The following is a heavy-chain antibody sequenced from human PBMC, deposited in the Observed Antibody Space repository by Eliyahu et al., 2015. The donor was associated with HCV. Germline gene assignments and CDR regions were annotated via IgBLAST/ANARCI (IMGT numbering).Heavy chain of an antibody. CDR3: ARHPGPNRGYDPIDY. D-gene: IGHD7-27*01. J-gene: IGHJ4*02. CDR2: ISGSSDYT. CDR1: GFPFXXYY. Sequence: QVQLVESGGGLVKPGGSLXLSCAASGFPFXXYYMAXIRQAPGRGLEWVXYISGSSDYTNYADSAKGRFTISRDIAKNSLYLQMNSLRVEDTAVYYCARHPGPNRGYDPIDYWGQGTLVTVSS. V-gene: IGHV3-11*06.